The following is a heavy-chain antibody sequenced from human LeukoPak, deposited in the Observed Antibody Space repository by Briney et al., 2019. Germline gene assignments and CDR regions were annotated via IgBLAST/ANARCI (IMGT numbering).Heavy chain of an antibody. D-gene: IGHD3-22*01. CDR3: ARGKTIGDSSGYYFDY. CDR2: IYSGGST. Sequence: PGGSLRLSCAASGFTVSSNYMSWVRQAPGKGLEWVSVIYSGGSTYYADSVKGRFTISRHNSKNTLYLQMNSLRAEDTAVYYCARGKTIGDSSGYYFDYWGQGTLVNVSS. V-gene: IGHV3-53*04. CDR1: GFTVSSNY. J-gene: IGHJ4*02.